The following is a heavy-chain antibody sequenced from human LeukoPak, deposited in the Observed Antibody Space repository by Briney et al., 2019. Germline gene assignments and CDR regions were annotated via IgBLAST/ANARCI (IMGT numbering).Heavy chain of an antibody. Sequence: GGSLRLSCAASGFTFSSYAMSWVRQAPGKGLEWVSAISGSGGSTYYADSVKGRFTISRDNSKNTLYLQMNSLRAEDTAVYYCAKDKRITMIVAGQLWFDPWGQGTLVTVSS. CDR3: AKDKRITMIVAGQLWFDP. D-gene: IGHD3-22*01. CDR1: GFTFSSYA. V-gene: IGHV3-23*01. CDR2: ISGSGGST. J-gene: IGHJ5*02.